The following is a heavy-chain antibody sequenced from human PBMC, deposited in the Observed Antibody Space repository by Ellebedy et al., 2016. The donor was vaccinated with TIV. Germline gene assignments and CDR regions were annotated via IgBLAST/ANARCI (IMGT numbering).Heavy chain of an antibody. CDR3: ARDPVGVGPAFDI. Sequence: PGGSLRLSCAASGFTFSSYAMSWVRQGPGEGLEWVSAISGSSGSTYYADSVKGRFTISRDNSKNTLDLQMNSLRAEDTAVYYCARDPVGVGPAFDIWGQGTMVTVSS. D-gene: IGHD4-23*01. V-gene: IGHV3-23*01. CDR1: GFTFSSYA. CDR2: ISGSSGST. J-gene: IGHJ3*02.